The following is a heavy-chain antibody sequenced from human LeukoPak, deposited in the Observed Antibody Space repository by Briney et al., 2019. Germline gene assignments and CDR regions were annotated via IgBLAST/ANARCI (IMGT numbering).Heavy chain of an antibody. J-gene: IGHJ4*02. D-gene: IGHD6-13*01. Sequence: PSETLSLTCTVSGGSISSSSYYWGWIRQPPGKGLEWIGSIYYSGSTYYNPSLKSRVTISVDTSKNQFSLKLSSVTAADTAVYYCARHVSDHTSTWYRVFDSWGQGTLVTVSS. CDR3: ARHVSDHTSTWYRVFDS. CDR2: IYYSGST. V-gene: IGHV4-39*01. CDR1: GGSISSSSYY.